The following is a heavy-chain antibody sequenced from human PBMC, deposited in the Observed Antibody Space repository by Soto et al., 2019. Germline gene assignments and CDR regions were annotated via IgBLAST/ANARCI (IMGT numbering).Heavy chain of an antibody. J-gene: IGHJ4*02. CDR1: GYTFTSYG. CDR3: ARDRDMDDFWSGSFDY. D-gene: IGHD3-3*01. V-gene: IGHV1-18*01. Sequence: ASVKVSCKASGYTFTSYGISWVRQAPGQGLEWMGWISAYNGNTNYAQKHQGRVTMTTDTSTSTAYMELRSLRSDDTAVYYCARDRDMDDFWSGSFDYWGQGTLVTVSS. CDR2: ISAYNGNT.